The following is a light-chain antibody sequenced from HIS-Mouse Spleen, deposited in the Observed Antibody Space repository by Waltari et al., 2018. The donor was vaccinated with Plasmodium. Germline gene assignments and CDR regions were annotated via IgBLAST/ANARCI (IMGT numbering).Light chain of an antibody. J-gene: IGKJ4*01. Sequence: IWMTQSPSLLSASTGDRVTISCRASQSISSWLAWYQQKPGKAPKLLIYKASSLESGVPSRFSGSGSGTEFTLTISSLQPDDFATYYCQQYNSYSLTFGGGTKVEIK. CDR1: QSISSW. CDR3: QQYNSYSLT. CDR2: KAS. V-gene: IGKV1-5*03.